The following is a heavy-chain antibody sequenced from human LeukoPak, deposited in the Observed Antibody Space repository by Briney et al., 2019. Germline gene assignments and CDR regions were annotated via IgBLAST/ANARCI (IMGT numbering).Heavy chain of an antibody. D-gene: IGHD3-9*01. CDR1: GFTFSSYA. V-gene: IGHV3-23*01. Sequence: GGSLRLSCAASGFTFSSYAMSWVRQAPGKGLEWVSAISGSGGSTYYADSVKGRFTTSRDNSKNTLYLQMNSLRAEDTAVYYCAKDLVIRPGAFDIWGQGTMVTVSS. CDR3: AKDLVIRPGAFDI. J-gene: IGHJ3*02. CDR2: ISGSGGST.